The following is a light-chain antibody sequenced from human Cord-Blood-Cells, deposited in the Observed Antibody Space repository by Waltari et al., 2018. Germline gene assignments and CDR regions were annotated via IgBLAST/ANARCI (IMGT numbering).Light chain of an antibody. J-gene: IGLJ3*02. Sequence: QSVLTQPPSASGTPEQRVTISCSGSSSNIGSNYVYWYQQLPGTAPKLLIYRNNPLPSGVPDRFSRSKSGTSASLAISWLRSEDEADYYCAAWDDSLSGWVFGGGTKLTVL. V-gene: IGLV1-47*01. CDR3: AAWDDSLSGWV. CDR1: SSNIGSNY. CDR2: RNN.